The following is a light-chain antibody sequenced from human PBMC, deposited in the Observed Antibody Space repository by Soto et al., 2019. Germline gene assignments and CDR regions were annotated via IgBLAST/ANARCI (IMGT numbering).Light chain of an antibody. V-gene: IGLV1-40*01. J-gene: IGLJ3*02. CDR3: QSYDSSLSGSV. CDR2: ANS. Sequence: QLVLTQPPSVSGAPGQRVTISWTGSSTNIGAGYDVHWYQQLPGTAPKLLIYANSIRPSGVPDRFSGSKSGTSASLAITGLQAEDEADYYCQSYDSSLSGSVFGGGTKLTVL. CDR1: STNIGAGYD.